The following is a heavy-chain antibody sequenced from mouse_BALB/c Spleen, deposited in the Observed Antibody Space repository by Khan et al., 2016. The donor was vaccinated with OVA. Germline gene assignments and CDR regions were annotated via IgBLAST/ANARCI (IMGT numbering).Heavy chain of an antibody. V-gene: IGHV1-7*01. CDR1: GYTFTSYW. J-gene: IGHJ3*01. Sequence: VELVESGAELAKPGASVKMSCKASGYTFTSYWMHWVKQRPGQGLEWIGYINPSTDYTEYNQKFKDKATLTADKSSSTAYMQLTSLISEDSAVYYCTNHGSSSAWFTYWGQATLVTVSA. CDR2: INPSTDYT. CDR3: TNHGSSSAWFTY. D-gene: IGHD1-1*01.